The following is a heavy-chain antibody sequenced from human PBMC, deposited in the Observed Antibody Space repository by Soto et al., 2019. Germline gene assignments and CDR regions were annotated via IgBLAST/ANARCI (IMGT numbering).Heavy chain of an antibody. CDR2: IKQDGSEK. CDR1: GFTFSSYW. D-gene: IGHD6-19*01. J-gene: IGHJ4*02. CDR3: ARGRHKGIAVAGRTSGTYFDY. V-gene: IGHV3-7*03. Sequence: AGGSLRLSCAASGFTFSSYWMSWVRQAPGKGLEWVANIKQDGSEKYYVDSVKGRFTISRDNAKNSLYLQMNSLRAEDTAVYYCARGRHKGIAVAGRTSGTYFDYWGQGTLVTVSS.